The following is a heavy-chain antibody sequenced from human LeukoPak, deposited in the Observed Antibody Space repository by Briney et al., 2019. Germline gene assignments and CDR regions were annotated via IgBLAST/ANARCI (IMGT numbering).Heavy chain of an antibody. CDR1: GFTFSSYA. CDR2: ISGSGGST. V-gene: IGHV3-23*01. Sequence: GGSLRLSCAASGFTFSSYAMSWVRQAPGKGLEWVSAISGSGGSTYYADSVKGRFTISRDNSKNTLYLQINSLRAEDTAVYYCAKSVLLWFGELFYFDYWGQGTLVTVSS. CDR3: AKSVLLWFGELFYFDY. D-gene: IGHD3-10*01. J-gene: IGHJ4*02.